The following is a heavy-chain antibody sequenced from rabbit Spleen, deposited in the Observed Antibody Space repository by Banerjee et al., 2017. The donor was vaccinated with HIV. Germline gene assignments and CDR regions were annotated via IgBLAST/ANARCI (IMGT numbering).Heavy chain of an antibody. Sequence: QSLEESGGDLVKPGASLTLTCTAFGFSFSSGYYMCWVRQAPGKGPEWIACIYAGSSGSTYYASWAKGRFTISKTSSTTVTLQMTSLTAADMATYFCARSYAGKAITSLNLWGQGTLVTVS. CDR2: IYAGSSGST. V-gene: IGHV1S40*01. CDR3: ARSYAGKAITSLNL. CDR1: GFSFSSGYY. J-gene: IGHJ4*01. D-gene: IGHD4-2*01.